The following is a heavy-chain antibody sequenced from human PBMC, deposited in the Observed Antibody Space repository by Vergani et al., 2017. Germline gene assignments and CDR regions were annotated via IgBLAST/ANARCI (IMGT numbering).Heavy chain of an antibody. J-gene: IGHJ4*02. Sequence: QVQLQESGPGLVKPSQTLSLTCTVSGGSTSSGLYYWSWIRQPAGKGLEWIGRVYSSGSTHYNRSLKSRVTISVDTSKNQFSLQLRSVTAADTAVYFCARGNSSSWPLDYWGQGTLVTVSS. V-gene: IGHV4-61*02. D-gene: IGHD6-13*01. CDR1: GGSTSSGLYY. CDR2: VYSSGST. CDR3: ARGNSSSWPLDY.